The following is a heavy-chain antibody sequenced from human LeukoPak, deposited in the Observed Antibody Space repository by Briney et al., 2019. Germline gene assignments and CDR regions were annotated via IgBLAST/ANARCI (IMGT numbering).Heavy chain of an antibody. J-gene: IGHJ4*02. Sequence: PGRSLRLSCAASGFTFSSYGMHWVRKAPGKGPEGVALIWYDGSSKHYADSVRGRFTISRDNSKNTLYLQMNSLRAEDTAVYYCARDFELSHWGQGTLVTVSS. CDR2: IWYDGSSK. CDR3: ARDFELSH. V-gene: IGHV3-33*01. CDR1: GFTFSSYG. D-gene: IGHD3-16*02.